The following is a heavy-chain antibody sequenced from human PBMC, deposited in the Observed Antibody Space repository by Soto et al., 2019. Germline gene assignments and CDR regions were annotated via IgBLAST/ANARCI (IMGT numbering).Heavy chain of an antibody. J-gene: IGHJ4*02. CDR2: ISWNSGSI. V-gene: IGHV3-9*01. Sequence: GGSLRLSCAASGFTFDDYAMHWVRQAPGKGLEWVSGISWNSGSIGYADSVKGRFTISRDNAKNSLYLQMNSLRAEDTALYYCAKASRRDGYNHFDYWGQGTLVTVSS. CDR1: GFTFDDYA. CDR3: AKASRRDGYNHFDY. D-gene: IGHD5-12*01.